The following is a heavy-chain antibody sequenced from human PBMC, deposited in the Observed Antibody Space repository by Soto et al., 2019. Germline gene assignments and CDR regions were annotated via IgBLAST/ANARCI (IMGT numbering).Heavy chain of an antibody. CDR1: GGSISSGGYS. CDR2: IYHSGST. V-gene: IGHV4-30-2*01. Sequence: QLQLQEPGSGLVKPSQTLSLTCAVSGGSISSGGYSWSWIRQPPGKGLEWIGYIYHSGSTYYNPSLKSRVTISVDRSKNQFSLKLSSVTAADTAVYYCARVGDYGEFDYWGQGTLVTVSS. J-gene: IGHJ4*02. CDR3: ARVGDYGEFDY. D-gene: IGHD4-17*01.